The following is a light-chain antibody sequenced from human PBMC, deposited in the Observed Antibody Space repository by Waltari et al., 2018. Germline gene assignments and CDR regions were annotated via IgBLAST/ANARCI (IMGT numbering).Light chain of an antibody. CDR3: QQYYTAPYT. CDR1: QRLLYNSNNNNY. CDR2: WAS. V-gene: IGKV4-1*01. J-gene: IGKJ2*01. Sequence: DIVMTQSPDSLAVSLGEKATINCTSNQRLLYNSNNNNYLAWYQQKPGQPLKLFFYWASSRESGVPDRFSGSGSGTDFTLTIGSLQAEDVAVYYCQQYYTAPYTFGQGTKLEIK.